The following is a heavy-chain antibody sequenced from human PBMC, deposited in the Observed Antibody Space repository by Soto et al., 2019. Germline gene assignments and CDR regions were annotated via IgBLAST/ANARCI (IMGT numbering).Heavy chain of an antibody. CDR2: IYYSGST. V-gene: IGHV4-39*01. CDR3: ARQFTVTSRFDY. Sequence: QLQLQESGPGLVKPSETRSLTCAVSVGSISSSNYYWGWIRQPPGKGLEWIGSIYYSGSTYYNPSLKSRVTISVDTPKNQFSLKLSSVTAADAAVYYCARQFTVTSRFDYWGQGTLVTVSS. CDR1: VGSISSSNYY. D-gene: IGHD4-4*01. J-gene: IGHJ4*02.